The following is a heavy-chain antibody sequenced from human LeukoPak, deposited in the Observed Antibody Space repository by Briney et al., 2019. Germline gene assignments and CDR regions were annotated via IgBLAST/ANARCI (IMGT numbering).Heavy chain of an antibody. CDR2: IYYSGST. J-gene: IGHJ3*02. D-gene: IGHD3-16*01. V-gene: IGHV4-39*07. Sequence: PSETLSLTCTVSGGSISSSSYYWGWIRQPPGKGLEWIGSIYYSGSTYYNPSLKSRVTISVDTSKNQFSLKLSSVTAADTAVYYCARDKSRGGSHIYDIWGQGTMVTVSS. CDR3: ARDKSRGGSHIYDI. CDR1: GGSISSSSYY.